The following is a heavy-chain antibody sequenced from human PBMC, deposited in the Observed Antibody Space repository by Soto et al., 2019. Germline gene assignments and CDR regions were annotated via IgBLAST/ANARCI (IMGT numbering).Heavy chain of an antibody. D-gene: IGHD3-16*02. CDR1: GFTFSGSA. CDR3: TRGPWEDYIWGSYRYDAFDI. CDR2: IRSKANSYAT. V-gene: IGHV3-73*01. J-gene: IGHJ3*02. Sequence: GGSLRLSCAASGFTFSGSAMHWVRQASGKGLEWVGRIRSKANSYATAYAASVKGRFTISRDDSKNTAYLQMNSLKTEDTAVYYCTRGPWEDYIWGSYRYDAFDIWGQGTMVTVSS.